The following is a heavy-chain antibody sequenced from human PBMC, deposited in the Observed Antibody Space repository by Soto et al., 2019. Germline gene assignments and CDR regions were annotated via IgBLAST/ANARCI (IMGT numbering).Heavy chain of an antibody. J-gene: IGHJ4*02. V-gene: IGHV1-69*13. CDR2: IIPIFGTA. CDR1: GGTFSSYA. CDR3: ASTVAGKGYYFDY. Sequence: GASVKVSCKASGGTFSSYAISWARQAPGQGLEWMGGIIPIFGTANYAQKFQGRVTITADGSTSTAYMELSSLRSEDTAVYYCASTVAGKGYYFDYWGQGTLVTVSS. D-gene: IGHD6-19*01.